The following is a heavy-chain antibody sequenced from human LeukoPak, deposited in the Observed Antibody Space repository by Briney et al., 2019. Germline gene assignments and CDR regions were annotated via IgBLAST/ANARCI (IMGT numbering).Heavy chain of an antibody. J-gene: IGHJ4*02. CDR1: GFTFDDYA. Sequence: GRSLRLSCAASGFTFDDYAMHWVRHAPGKGLEWVSGISWNSGSIGYADSVKGRFTISRDNAKNSLYLQMNSLRAEDTALYYCAKDGGIAVAGGFDYWGQGTLVTVSS. D-gene: IGHD6-19*01. CDR2: ISWNSGSI. V-gene: IGHV3-9*01. CDR3: AKDGGIAVAGGFDY.